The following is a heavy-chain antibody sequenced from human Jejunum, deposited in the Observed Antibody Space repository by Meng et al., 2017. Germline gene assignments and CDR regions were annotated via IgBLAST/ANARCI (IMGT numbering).Heavy chain of an antibody. CDR1: GYRFTKYW. D-gene: IGHD3-9*01. Sequence: GESLKISCQGSGYRFTKYWIGWARQMPGKGLEWMGIIYPGDSDTRYSPSFQGQVTISADKSISTAYLQWSSLKASDTAMYYCARRYYDILTGFWYYFDFWGQGTLVTVSS. CDR2: IYPGDSDT. CDR3: ARRYYDILTGFWYYFDF. V-gene: IGHV5-51*01. J-gene: IGHJ4*02.